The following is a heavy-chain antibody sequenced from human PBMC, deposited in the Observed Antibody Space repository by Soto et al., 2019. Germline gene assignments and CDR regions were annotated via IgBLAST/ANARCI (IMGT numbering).Heavy chain of an antibody. D-gene: IGHD3-10*01. J-gene: IGHJ4*02. CDR3: ARVAGQKIPHFDT. Sequence: ASLKLSCKPTGYSFTKYHIHWDRQPPAQALERMGWVKPGSDARNQAQKYQRMVTMTRHTSITITYMELNSLTSDDKAVNYCARVAGQKIPHFDTWGQGELVTAYS. CDR1: GYSFTKYH. CDR2: VKPGSDAR. V-gene: IGHV1-2*02.